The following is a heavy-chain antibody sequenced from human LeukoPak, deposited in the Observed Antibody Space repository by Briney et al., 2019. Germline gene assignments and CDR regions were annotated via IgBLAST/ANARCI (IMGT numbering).Heavy chain of an antibody. Sequence: GASVKVSCKASGYTLTGYYMHWVRQAPGQGLEWMGWINPNSGGTNYAQKFQGRVTMTRDTSISTAYMELSRLRSDDTAVYYCAAKSRLTMVRGGELPTLDYWGPGTLVTVSS. CDR3: AAKSRLTMVRGGELPTLDY. V-gene: IGHV1-2*02. J-gene: IGHJ4*02. D-gene: IGHD3-10*01. CDR2: INPNSGGT. CDR1: GYTLTGYY.